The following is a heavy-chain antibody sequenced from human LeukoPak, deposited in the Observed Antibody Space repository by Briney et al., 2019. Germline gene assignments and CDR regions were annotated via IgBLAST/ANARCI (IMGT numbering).Heavy chain of an antibody. CDR2: IYYSGST. CDR3: GGITVTRRGFDI. Sequence: PSETLSLTCTVSGGSISSYYWNWIRQPPGKGLDWIGYIYYSGSTNYNPSLKSRVTISLDTSKNQFSLRLSSVTAADTAVYYCGGITVTRRGFDIWGQGTMVTVSS. CDR1: GGSISSYY. J-gene: IGHJ3*02. V-gene: IGHV4-59*01. D-gene: IGHD1-20*01.